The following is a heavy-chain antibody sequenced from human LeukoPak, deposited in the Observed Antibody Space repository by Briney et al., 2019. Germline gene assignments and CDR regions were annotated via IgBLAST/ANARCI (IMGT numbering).Heavy chain of an antibody. CDR1: GGSISSYY. V-gene: IGHV4-59*01. CDR2: IYYTGST. D-gene: IGHD5-24*01. J-gene: IGHJ4*02. CDR3: ARGRDGYNYNY. Sequence: PSETLSLTCTVSGGSISSYYWSWIRQPPGKGLEWIGYIYYTGSTTYNPSVKSRITISLDTSKKQISLKLRSVTAADTAVYYCARGRDGYNYNYWGQGTLVTVSS.